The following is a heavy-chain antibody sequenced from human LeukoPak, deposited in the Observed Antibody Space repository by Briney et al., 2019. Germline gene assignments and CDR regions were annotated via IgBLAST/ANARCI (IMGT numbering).Heavy chain of an antibody. CDR2: IIPIFGTA. Sequence: SVKVSCKASGGTFSSYAINWVRQAPGQGLEWMGGIIPIFGTANYALNFQGRVTITADKSRSTAYMELSSLRSEDTAVYYCASQPYYFDSSGYYDYWGQGTLVTVSP. CDR3: ASQPYYFDSSGYYDY. D-gene: IGHD3-22*01. CDR1: GGTFSSYA. V-gene: IGHV1-69*06. J-gene: IGHJ4*02.